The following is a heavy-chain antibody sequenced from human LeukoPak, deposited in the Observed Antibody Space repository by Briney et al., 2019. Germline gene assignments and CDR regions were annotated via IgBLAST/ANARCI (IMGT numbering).Heavy chain of an antibody. CDR1: GYRFTSYW. J-gene: IGHJ6*02. CDR2: IYPGDSDT. V-gene: IGHV5-51*01. Sequence: GESLQIPCQGSGYRFTSYWIGWVRQMPGKGLEWMGIIYPGDSDTRYSPSFQGQVTISADKSISTAYLQWSSLKASDTAMYYCARLPNTFVQTPIAAAAIPAPHGMDVWGQGTTVTVSS. CDR3: ARLPNTFVQTPIAAAAIPAPHGMDV. D-gene: IGHD6-13*01.